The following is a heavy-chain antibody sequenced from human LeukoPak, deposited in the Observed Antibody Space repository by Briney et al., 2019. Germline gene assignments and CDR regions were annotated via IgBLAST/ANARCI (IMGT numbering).Heavy chain of an antibody. CDR2: LYSGGNT. V-gene: IGHV3-53*01. J-gene: IGHJ4*02. Sequence: PGGSLGLSCAVSGFTVSSNYMSWVRQAPGKGLEWVSVLYSGGNTYYADSVKGRFTISRDNSKNTLYLQMNSLRAEDTAVYYCARYDGGSGPFDYWGQGTLVTVSS. CDR3: ARYDGGSGPFDY. D-gene: IGHD3-10*01. CDR1: GFTVSSNY.